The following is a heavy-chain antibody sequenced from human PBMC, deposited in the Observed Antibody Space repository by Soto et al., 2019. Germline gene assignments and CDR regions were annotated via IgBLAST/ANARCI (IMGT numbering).Heavy chain of an antibody. CDR1: GFTFSSYW. J-gene: IGHJ6*03. D-gene: IGHD6-19*01. V-gene: IGHV3-7*01. CDR3: ARVGAQSFYLAVAGEYYCCYYMDV. CDR2: IKQEGSEK. Sequence: EVQLVESGGDLVQPGGSLRLSCAASGFTFSSYWMSWVRQAPGKGLEWVANIKQEGSEKYYVDSVKGRFTISRDNAKDSMYLQMNSLRAEDPAVYYCARVGAQSFYLAVAGEYYCCYYMDVWGKGTPVTVSS.